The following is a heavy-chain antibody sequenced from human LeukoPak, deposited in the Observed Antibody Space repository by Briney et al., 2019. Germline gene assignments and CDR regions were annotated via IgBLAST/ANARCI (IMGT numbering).Heavy chain of an antibody. CDR3: AKVEAMGSNTGDYYSYYMDV. V-gene: IGHV3-23*01. D-gene: IGHD2/OR15-2a*01. CDR2: ITASGATT. J-gene: IGHJ6*03. Sequence: GGSLRLSCAASGLTLSTYGMVWVRQAPGKGLEWVSGITASGATTYCADSVKGRFTISKDNPEKTVYLQMNNLRAGDTAIYHCAKVEAMGSNTGDYYSYYMDVWGKGTTVTVSS. CDR1: GLTLSTYG.